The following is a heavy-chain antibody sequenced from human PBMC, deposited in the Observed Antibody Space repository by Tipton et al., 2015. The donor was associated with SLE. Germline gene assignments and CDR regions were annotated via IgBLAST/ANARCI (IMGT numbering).Heavy chain of an antibody. J-gene: IGHJ4*02. D-gene: IGHD6-19*01. Sequence: GSLRLSCAASGFTVSSKYMSWVRQAPGKGLEWVSVIYSGGSTYYADSVKGRFTISRDNAKNSLYLQMNSLRAEDTAVYYCAREIIAVAESTGDWGQGTLVTVSS. V-gene: IGHV3-53*01. CDR1: GFTVSSKY. CDR2: IYSGGST. CDR3: AREIIAVAESTGD.